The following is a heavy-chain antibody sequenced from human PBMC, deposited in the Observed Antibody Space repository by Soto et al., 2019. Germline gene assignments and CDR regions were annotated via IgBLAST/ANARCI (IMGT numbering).Heavy chain of an antibody. J-gene: IGHJ5*02. Sequence: ASVTVSCKTSGYTFSNYGITWVRQAPGQPLEWLGWISLYSDGTNYAQKFQGRVSMTTDTSTTTAYMELRSLRSDDTAVYYCARVVPGAEAWFGPWGQGTLVTVSS. D-gene: IGHD2-2*01. CDR2: ISLYSDGT. V-gene: IGHV1-18*01. CDR1: GYTFSNYG. CDR3: ARVVPGAEAWFGP.